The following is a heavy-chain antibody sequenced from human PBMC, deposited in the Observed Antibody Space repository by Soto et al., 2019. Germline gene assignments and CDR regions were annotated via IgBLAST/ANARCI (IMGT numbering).Heavy chain of an antibody. J-gene: IGHJ4*02. D-gene: IGHD1-26*01. Sequence: GVSXRLSWAGSVCTFRIYSMTWFRHAPGKGLAWVSTVSGDTGNTHYADSVKGRFTISRDNSKNTLYLQMSGLRAEDTAVYYCEKQRYSNNTGAFDFWGKGTLVTV. V-gene: IGHV3-23*01. CDR1: VCTFRIYS. CDR2: VSGDTGNT. CDR3: EKQRYSNNTGAFDF.